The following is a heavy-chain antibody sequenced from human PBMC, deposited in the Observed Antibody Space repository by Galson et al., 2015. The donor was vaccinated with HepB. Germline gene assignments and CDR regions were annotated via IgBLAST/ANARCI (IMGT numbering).Heavy chain of an antibody. CDR1: GDSVSSNSAA. J-gene: IGHJ3*02. CDR3: ASDHDYGDYLDAFDI. V-gene: IGHV6-1*01. Sequence: CAISGDSVSSNSAAWNWIRQSPSRGLEWLGRTYYRSKWYNDYAVSVKSRITINPDTSKNQFSLQLNSVTPEDAAVYYCASDHDYGDYLDAFDIWGQGTMVTASS. CDR2: TYYRSKWYN. D-gene: IGHD4-17*01.